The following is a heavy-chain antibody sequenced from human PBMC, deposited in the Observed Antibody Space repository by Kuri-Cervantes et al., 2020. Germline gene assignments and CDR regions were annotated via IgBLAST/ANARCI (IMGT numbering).Heavy chain of an antibody. CDR1: GGSFSGYY. D-gene: IGHD4-17*01. J-gene: IGHJ4*02. CDR3: ARFYGDYVKPKIDY. Sequence: ESLKISCAVYGGSFSGYYWSWIRQPPGKGLEWIGEINHSGSTNYNPSLKSRVTISVDTSKNQFSLKLSSVTAADTAVYYCARFYGDYVKPKIDYWGQGTLVTVSS. CDR2: INHSGST. V-gene: IGHV4-34*01.